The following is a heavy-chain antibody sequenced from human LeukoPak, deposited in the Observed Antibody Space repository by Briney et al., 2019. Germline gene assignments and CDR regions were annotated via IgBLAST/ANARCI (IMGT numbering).Heavy chain of an antibody. J-gene: IGHJ4*02. V-gene: IGHV4-4*09. D-gene: IGHD6-19*01. CDR1: GGSISNYY. CDR2: IYTSGST. CDR3: ARRHSSGWYQDY. Sequence: SETLSLTCTVSGGSISNYYWSWIRQPPGKGLEWTGYIYTSGSTNYNPSLRSRVTIARDASKNQFSLKLSSVAAADTAVYYCARRHSSGWYQDYWGQGTLVTVSS.